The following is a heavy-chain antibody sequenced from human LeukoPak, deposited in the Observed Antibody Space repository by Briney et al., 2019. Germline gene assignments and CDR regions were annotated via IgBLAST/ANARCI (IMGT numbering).Heavy chain of an antibody. J-gene: IGHJ4*02. D-gene: IGHD3-16*01. V-gene: IGHV3-53*01. Sequence: GGSLRLSCAASGFTVSSNYMSWVRQAPGKGLEWVSVIYSGGNTYYADSVKGRFTISRDNSKNTLYLQMNSLGAEDTAIYYCAKVLSVGKLFHYDYWGQGTLVTVSS. CDR2: IYSGGNT. CDR3: AKVLSVGKLFHYDY. CDR1: GFTVSSNY.